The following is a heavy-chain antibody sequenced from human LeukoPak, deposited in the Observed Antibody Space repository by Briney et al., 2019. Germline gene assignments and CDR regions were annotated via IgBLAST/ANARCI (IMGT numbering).Heavy chain of an antibody. D-gene: IGHD5-24*01. CDR1: GGTFSSYA. CDR3: AISRDGYNLVNYFDY. V-gene: IGHV1-69*13. J-gene: IGHJ4*02. Sequence: SVKVSCKASGGTFSSYAISWVRQAPGQGLEWMGGIIPIFGTANYAQKFQGRVTITADESTSTAYMELSSLRSEDAAVYYCAISRDGYNLVNYFDYWGRGTLVTVSS. CDR2: IIPIFGTA.